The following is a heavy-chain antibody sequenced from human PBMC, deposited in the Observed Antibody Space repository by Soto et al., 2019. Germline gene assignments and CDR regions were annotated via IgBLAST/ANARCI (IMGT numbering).Heavy chain of an antibody. CDR1: GYTFTSYS. CDR3: ARGYDFWSGYYELDY. J-gene: IGHJ4*02. V-gene: IGHV1-3*01. Sequence: ASMKVSCKASGYTFTSYSMHWVRPAPGQRLEWMGWINAGNGNTKYSQKFQGRVTITRDTSASTAYMELSSLRSEDTAVYYCARGYDFWSGYYELDYWGQGTLVTVSS. CDR2: INAGNGNT. D-gene: IGHD3-3*01.